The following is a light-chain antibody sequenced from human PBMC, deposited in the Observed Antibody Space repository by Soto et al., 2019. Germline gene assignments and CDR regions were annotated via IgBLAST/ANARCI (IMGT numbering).Light chain of an antibody. V-gene: IGKV4-1*01. CDR3: QQYYSSVVT. CDR2: WAS. CDR1: QSILYSPNNKNS. Sequence: DIVMTQSPDSLAVSLGERATINCKSSQSILYSPNNKNSLAWFQQQPGQPPKLLIYWASTRESGVPDRFSGSGSGTDFTLTISSLQAEDVAVYYCQQYYSSVVTFGQGTRLETK. J-gene: IGKJ5*01.